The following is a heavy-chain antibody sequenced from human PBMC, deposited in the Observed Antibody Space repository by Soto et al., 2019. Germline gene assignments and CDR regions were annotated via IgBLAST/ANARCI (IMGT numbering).Heavy chain of an antibody. Sequence: QVQLVESGGGVVQPGRSLRLSCAASGFTFSSYGMHWVRQAPGKGLEWVAVIWYDGSNKYYADSVKGRFTISRDNSKNTLYLQMNSLRAEDTAVYYCARAPHATMIVVAKGGEFDYWGQGTLVTVSS. D-gene: IGHD3-22*01. CDR1: GFTFSSYG. CDR3: ARAPHATMIVVAKGGEFDY. J-gene: IGHJ4*02. CDR2: IWYDGSNK. V-gene: IGHV3-33*01.